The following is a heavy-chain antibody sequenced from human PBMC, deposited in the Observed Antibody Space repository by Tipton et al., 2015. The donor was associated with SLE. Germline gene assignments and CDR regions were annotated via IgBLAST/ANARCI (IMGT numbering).Heavy chain of an antibody. D-gene: IGHD3-3*01. CDR2: IYNSGIT. V-gene: IGHV4-61*02. Sequence: TLSLTCTVSGDSFSSGSSSWNWVRQPAGKGLEWIGLIYNSGITNYNPSLQSRVTLSVDMSKNQFSLRLSSVTAADTGVYYCVRGFFHDYWSAEQGRKSFYFDNWGQGALVTVSS. J-gene: IGHJ4*02. CDR1: GDSFSSGSSS. CDR3: VRGFFHDYWSAEQGRKSFYFDN.